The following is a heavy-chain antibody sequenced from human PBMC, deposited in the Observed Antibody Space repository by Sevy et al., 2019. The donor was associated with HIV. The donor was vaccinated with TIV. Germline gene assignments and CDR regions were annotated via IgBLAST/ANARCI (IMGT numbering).Heavy chain of an antibody. V-gene: IGHV3-66*01. D-gene: IGHD3-10*01. Sequence: GGSLRLSCAASGFTVSSNYMSWVRQAPGKGLEWVSVIYSGGSTYYADSVKGRFTISRDNSKNTLYLQMNSLRAEETAVYYCARAGLGLWFGELPYYYYGMDVWGQGTTVTVSS. J-gene: IGHJ6*02. CDR3: ARAGLGLWFGELPYYYYGMDV. CDR1: GFTVSSNY. CDR2: IYSGGST.